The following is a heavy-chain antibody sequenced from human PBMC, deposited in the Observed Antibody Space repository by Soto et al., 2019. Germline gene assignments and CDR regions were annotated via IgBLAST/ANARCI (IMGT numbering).Heavy chain of an antibody. CDR1: GGTFSSYT. D-gene: IGHD2-2*01. J-gene: IGHJ6*02. Sequence: QVQLVQSGAEVKKPGSSVKVSCKASGGTFSSYTISWVRQAPGQGLEWMGRISPILGIANYAQKFQGRVTITADKSTSTAYMELSSLRSEDTAVYYCARTYCSSTSCPYGMDVWGQGTTVTVSS. V-gene: IGHV1-69*02. CDR2: ISPILGIA. CDR3: ARTYCSSTSCPYGMDV.